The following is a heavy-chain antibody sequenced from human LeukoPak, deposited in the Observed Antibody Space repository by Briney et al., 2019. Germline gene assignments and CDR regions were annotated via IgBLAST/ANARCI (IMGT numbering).Heavy chain of an antibody. D-gene: IGHD2-2*01. V-gene: IGHV3-23*01. CDR1: GFTFSSYA. Sequence: PGRSLRLSCAASGFTFSSYAMSWVRQAPGKGLEWVSAISGSGGSTYYADSVKGRFTISRDNSKNTLYLQMNSLRAEDTAVYYCAKDGCSSTSCHFDYWGQGTLVTVSS. J-gene: IGHJ4*02. CDR2: ISGSGGST. CDR3: AKDGCSSTSCHFDY.